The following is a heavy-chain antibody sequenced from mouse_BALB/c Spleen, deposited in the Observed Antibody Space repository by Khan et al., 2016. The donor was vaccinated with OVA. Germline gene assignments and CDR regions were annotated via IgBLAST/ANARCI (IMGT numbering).Heavy chain of an antibody. V-gene: IGHV1-7*01. D-gene: IGHD1-1*01. Sequence: QVQLKQSGAELAKPGASVKMSCKASGYTFTNYWMHWVKQRPGQGLEWIGYIDPTTGYTEYNQKFKDKATLTAVKYSSTAYMQLSSLTSDEFAVYYCTSHGNTYTWFGYWGQGTLVTVSA. CDR1: GYTFTNYW. J-gene: IGHJ3*01. CDR3: TSHGNTYTWFGY. CDR2: IDPTTGYT.